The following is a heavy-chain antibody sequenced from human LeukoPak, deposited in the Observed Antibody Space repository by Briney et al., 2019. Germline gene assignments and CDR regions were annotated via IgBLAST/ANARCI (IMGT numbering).Heavy chain of an antibody. CDR2: ISSSGSTI. Sequence: AGSLRLSCAASGFTFSDYYMSWIRQAPGKGLEWVSFISSSGSTIYYADSVKARFTISRDNAKNSLYLQMNSLRAEDTAVYYCARGYCGGDCYYPLYFDSWGQGTLVTVSS. CDR3: ARGYCGGDCYYPLYFDS. V-gene: IGHV3-11*01. CDR1: GFTFSDYY. D-gene: IGHD2-21*02. J-gene: IGHJ4*02.